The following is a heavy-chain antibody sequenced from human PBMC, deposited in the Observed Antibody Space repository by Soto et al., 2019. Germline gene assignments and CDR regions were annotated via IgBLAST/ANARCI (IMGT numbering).Heavy chain of an antibody. CDR2: ISYDGSNK. CDR3: ARGTKDTAMVVFDY. J-gene: IGHJ4*02. V-gene: IGHV3-30-3*01. Sequence: QVQLVESGGGVVQPGRSLRLSCAASGFTFSSYAMHWVRQAPGKGLEWVAVISYDGSNKYYADSVKGRFTISRDNSKNTLYLQMNSLRAEDTAVYYCARGTKDTAMVVFDYWGQGTLVTVFS. D-gene: IGHD5-18*01. CDR1: GFTFSSYA.